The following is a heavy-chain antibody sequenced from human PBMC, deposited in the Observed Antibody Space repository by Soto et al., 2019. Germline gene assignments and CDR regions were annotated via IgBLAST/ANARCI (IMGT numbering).Heavy chain of an antibody. V-gene: IGHV5-51*01. CDR2: IYPGDSDT. CDR1: GYSFTSYW. Sequence: PGESLKISCKGSGYSFTSYWIGWVRQMPGKGLEWMGIIYPGDSDTRYSPSFQGQVTISADKSISTAYMELSSLRSEDTAVYYCARGGARGIDYWGQGTLVTVSS. J-gene: IGHJ4*02. D-gene: IGHD3-16*01. CDR3: ARGGARGIDY.